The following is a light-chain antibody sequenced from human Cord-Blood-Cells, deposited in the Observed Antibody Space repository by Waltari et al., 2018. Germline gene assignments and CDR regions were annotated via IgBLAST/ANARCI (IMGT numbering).Light chain of an antibody. CDR3: QQRSNWSYT. CDR1: KSVSSY. V-gene: IGKV3-11*01. J-gene: IGKJ2*01. Sequence: ELVLTQSPSTLSLSPGERATLSCRASKSVSSYLDWYQQKPGQDPRLLIYDASNRATGIPARFSGSGSGTDFTLSISSLEPEDLAVYYCQQRSNWSYTFGQGTKLEIK. CDR2: DAS.